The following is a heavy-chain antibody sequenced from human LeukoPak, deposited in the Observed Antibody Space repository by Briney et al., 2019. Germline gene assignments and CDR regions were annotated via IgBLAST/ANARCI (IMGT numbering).Heavy chain of an antibody. V-gene: IGHV3-48*03. J-gene: IGHJ6*04. CDR1: GFTSCSYE. Sequence: GGSLRLSCAASGFTSCSYEMNRVREAPGHGVEWVSYISSSGSTIYYADSVKGRFTISRDNAKNSLYLQMNSLRAEDTAVYYCAELGITMIGGVWGKGTTVTISS. D-gene: IGHD3-10*02. CDR3: AELGITMIGGV. CDR2: ISSSGSTI.